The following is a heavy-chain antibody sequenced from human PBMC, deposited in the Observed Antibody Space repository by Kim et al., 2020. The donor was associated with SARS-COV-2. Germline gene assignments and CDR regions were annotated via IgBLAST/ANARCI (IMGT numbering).Heavy chain of an antibody. Sequence: GGSLRLSCAASGFTFSSYGMHWVRQAPGKGLEWVAVISYDGSNKYYADSVKGRFTISRDNSKNTLYLQMNSLRAEDTAVYYCANDYVWGSDDAFDFWGQG. CDR2: ISYDGSNK. V-gene: IGHV3-30*18. CDR3: ANDYVWGSDDAFDF. CDR1: GFTFSSYG. D-gene: IGHD3-16*01. J-gene: IGHJ3*01.